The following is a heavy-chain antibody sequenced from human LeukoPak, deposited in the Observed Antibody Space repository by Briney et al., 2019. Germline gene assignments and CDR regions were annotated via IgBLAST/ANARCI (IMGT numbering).Heavy chain of an antibody. D-gene: IGHD2-15*01. CDR2: RKQDGSEK. CDR3: ARARGCSGGRCSNFDY. V-gene: IGHV3-7*01. Sequence: GGSLRLSCAASGFTFIGYWMSWVRQAPGKGLEWVANRKQDGSEKYYVDSLKGRFTISRDNARNSLYLQMNSLRTEDTAVYYCARARGCSGGRCSNFDYWGQGTLVAVSS. CDR1: GFTFIGYW. J-gene: IGHJ4*02.